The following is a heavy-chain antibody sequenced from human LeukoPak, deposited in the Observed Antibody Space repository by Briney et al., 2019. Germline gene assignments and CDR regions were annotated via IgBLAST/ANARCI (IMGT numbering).Heavy chain of an antibody. CDR1: GGSISSHY. D-gene: IGHD2/OR15-2a*01. CDR2: IYYSGST. CDR3: ARQVVLRRYYYYYYYMDV. Sequence: SETLSLTCTVSGGSISSHYWSWIRQPPGKGLEWIGYIYYSGSTNYNPSLKSRVTISVDTSKNQFTLKLSSVTAADTAVYYCARQVVLRRYYYYYYYMDVWGKGTTVTVSS. J-gene: IGHJ6*03. V-gene: IGHV4-59*11.